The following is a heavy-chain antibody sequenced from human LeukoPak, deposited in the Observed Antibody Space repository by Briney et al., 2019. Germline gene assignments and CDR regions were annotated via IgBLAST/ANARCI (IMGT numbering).Heavy chain of an antibody. CDR1: GSTFGSYS. CDR2: IKEDGSEI. CDR3: AREFSGEFDY. Sequence: GGSLRLSCAGSGSTFGSYSMSWVRRAPGKGLEWVANIKEDGSEIYYVDSVKGRFTISRDNAKNSLFLQMNSLRAEDTAVYYCAREFSGEFDYWGQGTLVTVSS. J-gene: IGHJ4*02. V-gene: IGHV3-7*01. D-gene: IGHD3-10*01.